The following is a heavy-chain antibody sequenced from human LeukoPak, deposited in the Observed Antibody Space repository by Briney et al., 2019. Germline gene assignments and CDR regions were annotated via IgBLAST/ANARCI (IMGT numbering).Heavy chain of an antibody. CDR1: GGSFSGYY. Sequence: PSETLSLTCAVYGGSFSGYYWSWIRQPPGKGLEWIGEINHSGSTNNNPSLKSRVTISVDTSKNQFSLKLSSVTAADTAVYYCARGRRIQLWSRPDYYMDVWGKGTTVTVSS. CDR3: ARGRRIQLWSRPDYYMDV. D-gene: IGHD5-18*01. CDR2: INHSGST. J-gene: IGHJ6*03. V-gene: IGHV4-34*01.